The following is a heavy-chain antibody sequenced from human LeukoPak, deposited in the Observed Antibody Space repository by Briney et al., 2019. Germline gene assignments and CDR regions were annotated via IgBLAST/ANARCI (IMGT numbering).Heavy chain of an antibody. CDR1: GFTFSSYS. V-gene: IGHV3-48*04. CDR3: SRLRGYSYGYADY. CDR2: ISSSGSTI. Sequence: GGSLRLSCAASGFTFSSYSMNWVRQAPGKGLEWVSYISSSGSTIDYADSVKGRFTISRDNAKNSLYLQMDSLRAEDTAVYYCSRLRGYSYGYADYWGQGTLVTVSS. J-gene: IGHJ4*02. D-gene: IGHD5-18*01.